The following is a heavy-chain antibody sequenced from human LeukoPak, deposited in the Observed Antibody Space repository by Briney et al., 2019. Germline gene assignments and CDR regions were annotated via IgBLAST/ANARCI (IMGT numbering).Heavy chain of an antibody. V-gene: IGHV3-30*15. CDR1: GFTFRSYA. J-gene: IGHJ4*02. D-gene: IGHD3-22*01. CDR3: ARDSDYYDRSGHKY. CDR2: ISYDVSKK. Sequence: GGSLRLSCAASGFTFRSYAMHWVRQAPGKGLDWVAVISYDVSKKYYADSVRGRFTISRDNSKNSLYLQMSSLRVDDTAVYYCARDSDYYDRSGHKYWGQGTLVTVSS.